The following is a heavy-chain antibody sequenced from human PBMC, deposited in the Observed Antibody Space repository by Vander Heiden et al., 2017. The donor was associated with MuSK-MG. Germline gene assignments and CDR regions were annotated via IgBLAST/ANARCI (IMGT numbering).Heavy chain of an antibody. CDR3: ARVPIITRGRGVILPDY. CDR2: INHNSGGT. CDR1: GYTFTAYH. V-gene: IGHV1-2*02. J-gene: IGHJ4*02. D-gene: IGHD3-10*01. Sequence: QVQLVQSGAPVQKPGASVKVSCKASGYTFTAYHMHWVRHAPGQGREWMGGINHNSGGTNYGKKLQGGVTMTRDTSISTAYMELSRLRYEETAVYYCARVPIITRGRGVILPDYWRQGTMVTVYS.